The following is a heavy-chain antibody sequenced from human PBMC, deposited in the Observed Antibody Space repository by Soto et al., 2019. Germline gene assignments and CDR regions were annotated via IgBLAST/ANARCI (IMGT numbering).Heavy chain of an antibody. CDR2: ISWNSGSI. Sequence: PGGSLRLSCAASGFTFDDYAMHWVRQAPGKGLEWVSGISWNSGSIGYADSVKGRFTIPRDNAKNSLYLQMNSLRAEDTALYYCAKDTRRYGDYVYDYWGQGTLVTVSS. J-gene: IGHJ4*02. CDR3: AKDTRRYGDYVYDY. V-gene: IGHV3-9*01. D-gene: IGHD4-17*01. CDR1: GFTFDDYA.